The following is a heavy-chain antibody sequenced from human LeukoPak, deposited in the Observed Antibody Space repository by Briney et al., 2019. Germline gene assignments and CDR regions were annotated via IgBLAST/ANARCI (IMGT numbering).Heavy chain of an antibody. CDR1: GGSISSDDYY. D-gene: IGHD5-12*01. V-gene: IGHV4-30-4*01. CDR2: ITYSGST. J-gene: IGHJ4*02. CDR3: ARGGVGGYDYFDS. Sequence: PSETLSLTCTVSGGSISSDDYYWSWIRQPPGKGLEWIGHITYSGSTDYSPSLRSRVTMSVDTSKNQFSLKLSSVTAAETAMYFCARGGVGGYDYFDSWGQGTLVAVSS.